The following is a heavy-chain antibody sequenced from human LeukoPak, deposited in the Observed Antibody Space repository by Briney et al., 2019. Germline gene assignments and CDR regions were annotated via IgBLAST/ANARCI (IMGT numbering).Heavy chain of an antibody. V-gene: IGHV1-18*01. CDR2: ISAYNGNT. D-gene: IGHD6-19*01. J-gene: IGHJ4*02. Sequence: ASVKVSRKASGYTFTSYGISWVRQAPGQGLEWMGWISAYNGNTNYAQKLQGRVTMTTDTSTSTAYMELRSLRSDDTAVYYCARKSAQRYSSGVEDYWGQGTLVTVSS. CDR1: GYTFTSYG. CDR3: ARKSAQRYSSGVEDY.